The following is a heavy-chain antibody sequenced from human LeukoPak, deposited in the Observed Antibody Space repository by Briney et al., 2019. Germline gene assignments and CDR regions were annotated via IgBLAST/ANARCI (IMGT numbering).Heavy chain of an antibody. CDR1: GFTFSSYG. CDR3: ARDSPYYYYGMDV. J-gene: IGHJ6*02. CDR2: IWYDGSNK. Sequence: GGSLRLSCAASGFTFSSYGMHWVRQAPGKGLEWVAVIWYDGSNKYYADSVKGRFTTSRDNSKNTLYLQMNSLRAEDTAVYYCARDSPYYYYGMDVWGQGTTVTVSS. V-gene: IGHV3-33*01.